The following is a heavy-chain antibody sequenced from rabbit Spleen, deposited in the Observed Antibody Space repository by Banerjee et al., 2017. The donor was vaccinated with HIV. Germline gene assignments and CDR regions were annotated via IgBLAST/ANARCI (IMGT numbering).Heavy chain of an antibody. CDR2: TAVGSGRFI. Sequence: QEQLEESGGGLVQPEGSLTLTCTASGFSFSSSYYICWVRQAPGKGLEWIACTAVGSGRFIYFASWAKGRFTISKTSSTTVTLQMTSLTAADTATYFCARDTGSSFSTYGMDLWGPGTLVTVS. CDR1: GFSFSSSYY. D-gene: IGHD8-1*01. J-gene: IGHJ6*01. CDR3: ARDTGSSFSTYGMDL. V-gene: IGHV1S45*01.